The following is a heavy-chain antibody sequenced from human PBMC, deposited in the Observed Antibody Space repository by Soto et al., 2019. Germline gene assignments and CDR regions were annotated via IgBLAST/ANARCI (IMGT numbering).Heavy chain of an antibody. J-gene: IGHJ6*01. D-gene: IGHD3-10*01. V-gene: IGHV3-9*01. CDR1: GFAFDYYA. CDR2: ITWNSGRR. Sequence: EVQLVESGGGLVQPGRSLRLSCAASGFAFDYYAMHWVRQVPGKGLEWVSGITWNSGRRGYADSVKGRFTISRDNAENSLYLQTSSPRPEDTASYYCAKDIEISYGSDYYYGMAVWGQGTTVTFSS. CDR3: AKDIEISYGSDYYYGMAV.